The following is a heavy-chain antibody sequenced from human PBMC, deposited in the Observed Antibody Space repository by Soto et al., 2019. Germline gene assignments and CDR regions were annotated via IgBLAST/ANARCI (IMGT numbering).Heavy chain of an antibody. V-gene: IGHV1-69*02. CDR1: GGTFSSYT. J-gene: IGHJ4*02. Sequence: QVQLVQSGAEVKKPGSSVKVSCKASGGTFSSYTISWVRQAPGQGLEWMGRIIPILGIANYAQKFQGRVTITADKSTSTAYMVLSSLRSEDTAVYYCARVGGYCSSTSCLQFDYWGQGTLVTVSS. CDR2: IIPILGIA. CDR3: ARVGGYCSSTSCLQFDY. D-gene: IGHD2-2*01.